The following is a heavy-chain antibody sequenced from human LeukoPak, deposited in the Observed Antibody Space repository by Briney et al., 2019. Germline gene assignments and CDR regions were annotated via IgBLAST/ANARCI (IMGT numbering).Heavy chain of an antibody. Sequence: PSETLSLTCTVSGGSISSYYWSWIRQPPGKGLEWIGYIYYSGNTNYNPSLLSRVAISVDTSKNHFSLRLSSVTAADTAVYYCTRHGGGHPFDYWGQGTLVTVSS. CDR1: GGSISSYY. CDR2: IYYSGNT. V-gene: IGHV4-59*08. J-gene: IGHJ4*02. D-gene: IGHD3-16*01. CDR3: TRHGGGHPFDY.